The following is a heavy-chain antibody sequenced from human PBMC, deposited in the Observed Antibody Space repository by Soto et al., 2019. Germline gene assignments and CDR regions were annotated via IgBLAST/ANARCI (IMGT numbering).Heavy chain of an antibody. CDR3: ARGLECRGYCLDKPTWFGP. Sequence: SVKVSCKASVGTFSTYTFSWVRQAPGQGLEWMGRIIPIFGTPYYAQKFQGRVTITADKSRSTVYMELSSLGSDDTAVYFCARGLECRGYCLDKPTWFGPWGQGTLVTVSS. J-gene: IGHJ5*02. D-gene: IGHD2-15*01. CDR2: IIPIFGTP. CDR1: VGTFSTYT. V-gene: IGHV1-69*06.